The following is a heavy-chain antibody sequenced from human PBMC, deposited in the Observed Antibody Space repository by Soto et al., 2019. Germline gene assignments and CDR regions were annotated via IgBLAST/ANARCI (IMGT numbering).Heavy chain of an antibody. D-gene: IGHD2-8*01. Sequence: GGSLRLSCAASGFTFSSYAMSWVRQAPGKGLEWVSAISGSGGSTYYADSVKGRFTISRDNSKNTLYLQMNSLRAEDTAVYYCAKEWSIMVYATYNWFDPWGQGTLVTVSS. V-gene: IGHV3-23*01. CDR3: AKEWSIMVYATYNWFDP. CDR1: GFTFSSYA. CDR2: ISGSGGST. J-gene: IGHJ5*02.